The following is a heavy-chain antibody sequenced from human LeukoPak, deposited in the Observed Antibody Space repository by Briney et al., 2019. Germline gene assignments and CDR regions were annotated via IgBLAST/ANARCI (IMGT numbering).Heavy chain of an antibody. D-gene: IGHD1-7*01. V-gene: IGHV1-46*01. CDR1: GYTFTSYY. Sequence: SVRVSCKASGYTFTSYYMYWVRQAPGQGLEWIGIINPSGGSTSYAQKFQGRVTMTRDTSTSTVYMELSSLRSEDTAVYYCARGWIDWNYAGGWFDPWGQGTLVTVSS. CDR2: INPSGGST. J-gene: IGHJ5*02. CDR3: ARGWIDWNYAGGWFDP.